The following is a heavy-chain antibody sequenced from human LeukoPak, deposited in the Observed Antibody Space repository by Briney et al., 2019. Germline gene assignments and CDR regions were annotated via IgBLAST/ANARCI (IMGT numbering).Heavy chain of an antibody. J-gene: IGHJ6*02. Sequence: GGSLRLSCAASGFIVSENYMSWVRQAPGKGLEWVSTVYSGGLTFYADPVKGRFTIFRDNSKNTLYLQMSSLRAEDTAVYYCVRDRWPGLGDFWGQGTTVTVSS. CDR1: GFIVSENY. CDR3: VRDRWPGLGDF. CDR2: VYSGGLT. D-gene: IGHD6-19*01. V-gene: IGHV3-66*01.